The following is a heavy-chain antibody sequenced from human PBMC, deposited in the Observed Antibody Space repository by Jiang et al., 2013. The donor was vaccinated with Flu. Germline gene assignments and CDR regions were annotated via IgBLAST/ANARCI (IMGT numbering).Heavy chain of an antibody. CDR3: ARGIGDGYNYYFDY. Sequence: GAEVKKPGASVKVSCKASGYPFSGYYIHWVRQAPGQGLEWMGWINPDSGGTNYAQRFQGRVTMTRDTSISTAYMELSRLRSDDTAVYYCARGIGDGYNYYFDYWGQGTLVTVSS. CDR2: INPDSGGT. CDR1: GYPFSGYY. V-gene: IGHV1-2*02. J-gene: IGHJ4*02. D-gene: IGHD5-24*01.